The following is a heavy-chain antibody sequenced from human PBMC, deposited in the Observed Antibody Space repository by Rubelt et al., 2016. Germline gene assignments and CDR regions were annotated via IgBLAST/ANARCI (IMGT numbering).Heavy chain of an antibody. CDR1: GGTFSSYA. J-gene: IGHJ4*02. V-gene: IGHV1-69*04. Sequence: QVQLVQSGAEVKKPGSSVKVSCKASGGTFSSYAISWVRQAPGQGLEWMGRIIPILGIANYAQKFQGRVTMTRDTATGTVYMGLSSLRSEDTAVYYCARDYDYVWGTHRHTQYYWGQGTLVTVSS. D-gene: IGHD3-16*02. CDR3: ARDYDYVWGTHRHTQYY. CDR2: IIPILGIA.